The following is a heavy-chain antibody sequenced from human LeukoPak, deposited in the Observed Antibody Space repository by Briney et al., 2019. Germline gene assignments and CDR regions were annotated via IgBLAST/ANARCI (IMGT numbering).Heavy chain of an antibody. D-gene: IGHD5-18*01. CDR1: GFTFSSYG. Sequence: GGSLRLSCAASGFTFSSYGMHWVRQAPGKGLEWVAFIRYDGSNKYYADSVKGRFTISRDNSKNTLYLQMNSLRAEDTAVYYCAKDCLFGYSYGYCADYWGQGTLVTVSS. CDR2: IRYDGSNK. V-gene: IGHV3-30*02. J-gene: IGHJ4*02. CDR3: AKDCLFGYSYGYCADY.